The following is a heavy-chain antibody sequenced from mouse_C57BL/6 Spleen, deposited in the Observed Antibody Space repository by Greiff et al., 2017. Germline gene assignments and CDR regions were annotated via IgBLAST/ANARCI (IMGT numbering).Heavy chain of an antibody. CDR1: GYTFTDYE. CDR3: TRYRDGYFHFDY. CDR2: IDPETGGT. V-gene: IGHV1-15*01. Sequence: VQLKESGAELVRPGASVTLSCKASGYTFTDYEMHWVKQTPVHGLEWIGAIDPETGGTAYNQKFKGKAILTADKSSSTAYMELRSLTSEDSAVYYCTRYRDGYFHFDYWGQGTTLTVSS. D-gene: IGHD2-3*01. J-gene: IGHJ2*01.